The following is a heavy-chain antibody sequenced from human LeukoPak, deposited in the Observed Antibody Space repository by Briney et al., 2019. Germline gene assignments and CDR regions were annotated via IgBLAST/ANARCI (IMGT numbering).Heavy chain of an antibody. J-gene: IGHJ4*02. CDR3: AKQSYARSLGE. CDR2: TNSGGTST. CDR1: GFPFSDFS. D-gene: IGHD2-8*01. Sequence: SGGSLRLSCATSGFPFSDFSMIWVRQAPGKGREWISTTNSGGTSTYYAESVKGRFTISRDNSKNTLYLQMSSLRVEDTAVYYCAKQSYARSLGEGGPGTLVSVSS. V-gene: IGHV3-23*01.